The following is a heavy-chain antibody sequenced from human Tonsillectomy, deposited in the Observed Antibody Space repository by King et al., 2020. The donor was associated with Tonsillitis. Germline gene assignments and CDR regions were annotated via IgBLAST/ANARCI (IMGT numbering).Heavy chain of an antibody. V-gene: IGHV3-30*18. CDR3: AKGYLGIAVAGTFGY. Sequence: QLMQSGGGVVQPGRSLRLSCAASGFTFSSYGMHWVRQAPGKGLEWVAVISYDGSNKYYADSVKGRFTISRDNSKNTLYLQMNSLRAEDTAVYYCAKGYLGIAVAGTFGYWGQGTLVTVSS. CDR1: GFTFSSYG. CDR2: ISYDGSNK. D-gene: IGHD6-19*01. J-gene: IGHJ4*02.